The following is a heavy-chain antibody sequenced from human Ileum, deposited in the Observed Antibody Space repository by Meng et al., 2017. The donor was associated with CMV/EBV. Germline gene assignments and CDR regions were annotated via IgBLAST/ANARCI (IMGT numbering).Heavy chain of an antibody. CDR1: GFTFSAYN. Sequence: GGSLRLSCAASGFTFSAYNMNWVRQAPGKGLEWVASISMSSSYIYYADAVRGRFTISRDNAKNSLYLQMNSLRAEDTAVYYCAREASLYYGSGSYYNDYWGQGTLVTVSS. CDR3: AREASLYYGSGSYYNDY. CDR2: ISMSSSYI. D-gene: IGHD3-10*01. J-gene: IGHJ4*02. V-gene: IGHV3-21*01.